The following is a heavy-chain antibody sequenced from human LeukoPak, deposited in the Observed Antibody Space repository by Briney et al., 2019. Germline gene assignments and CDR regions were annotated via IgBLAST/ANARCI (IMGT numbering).Heavy chain of an antibody. Sequence: SETLSLTCAVYGGSFSGYYWSWIRQPPGKGLEWIGEINHSGSTNYNPSLKSRVTISVDTSKNQFSLKLSSVTAADTAVYYCARHRGITMVRGVITRYNWFDPWGQGTQVTVSS. J-gene: IGHJ5*02. CDR3: ARHRGITMVRGVITRYNWFDP. D-gene: IGHD3-10*01. V-gene: IGHV4-34*01. CDR2: INHSGST. CDR1: GGSFSGYY.